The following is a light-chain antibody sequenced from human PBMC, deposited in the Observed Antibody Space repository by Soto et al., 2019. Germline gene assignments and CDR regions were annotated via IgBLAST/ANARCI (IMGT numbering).Light chain of an antibody. Sequence: QSVLTQPPSASGSPGQSVTISCTGTSSDVGGYNYVSWYQQHPGKVPKLMIYEVTKRPSGVPDRFSGYKSGNTASLTVSGLQAEDEADYYCSSYAGSNNLVVFGGGTKLTVL. CDR3: SSYAGSNNLVV. CDR2: EVT. V-gene: IGLV2-8*01. J-gene: IGLJ2*01. CDR1: SSDVGGYNY.